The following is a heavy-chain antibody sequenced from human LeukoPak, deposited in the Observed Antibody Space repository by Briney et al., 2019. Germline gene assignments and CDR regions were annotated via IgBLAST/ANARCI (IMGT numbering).Heavy chain of an antibody. D-gene: IGHD2-2*01. CDR2: ICCSGGST. V-gene: IGHV3-23*01. J-gene: IGHJ4*02. CDR3: AKDWGYCSSSSCSRATFDY. CDR1: GFTFSSYA. Sequence: GGSLRLSCAASGFTFSSYAMSWVRQAPGKGLEWVSAICCSGGSTYYADSVKGRFTISRDNSKNTLYLQMNSLRAEDTAVYYCAKDWGYCSSSSCSRATFDYWGQGTLVTVSS.